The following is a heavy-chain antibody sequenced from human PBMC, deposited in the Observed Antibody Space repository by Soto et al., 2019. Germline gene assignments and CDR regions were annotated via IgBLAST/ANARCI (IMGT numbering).Heavy chain of an antibody. CDR2: IKKDGSEK. Sequence: GGSLRLSCAASGFNISSYWMTWVRQAPGKGLEWVANIKKDGSEKHYVDSVKGRFTVSRDNAKNSLYLQMNSLRVEDTAVYFCASRGDYGDNWGQGTLVTVSS. V-gene: IGHV3-7*01. CDR1: GFNISSYW. CDR3: ASRGDYGDN. D-gene: IGHD4-17*01. J-gene: IGHJ4*02.